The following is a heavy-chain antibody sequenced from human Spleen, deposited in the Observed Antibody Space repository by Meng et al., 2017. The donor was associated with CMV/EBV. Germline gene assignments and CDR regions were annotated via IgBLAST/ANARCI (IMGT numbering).Heavy chain of an antibody. V-gene: IGHV6-1*01. CDR3: ARDPPGDQGYDY. CDR2: TYYRSKWYN. J-gene: IGHJ4*02. CDR1: GDSVSSNPAA. D-gene: IGHD3-16*01. Sequence: QVLPHQPGPVLVNPPNNLPLLCSICGDSVSSNPAAWNWIRQSPTRGLEWLGRTYYRSKWYNDYAVSVKSRIIINPDTSKNQFSLQLRSVIPEDTAVYYCARDPPGDQGYDYWGQGILVTVSS.